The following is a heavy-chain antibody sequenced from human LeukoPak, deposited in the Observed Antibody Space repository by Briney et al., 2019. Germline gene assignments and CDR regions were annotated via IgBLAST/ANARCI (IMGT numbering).Heavy chain of an antibody. D-gene: IGHD2-21*02. Sequence: GASVTVSCTASGYTFTSYGISWVRPAPGQGLAWMGWISAYNGNTNYAQKLQGRVTMTTDTSTSTAYMELRSLRSDDTAVYYCATVPATAIRSLDYWGQGTLVTVSS. CDR1: GYTFTSYG. V-gene: IGHV1-18*01. CDR2: ISAYNGNT. CDR3: ATVPATAIRSLDY. J-gene: IGHJ4*02.